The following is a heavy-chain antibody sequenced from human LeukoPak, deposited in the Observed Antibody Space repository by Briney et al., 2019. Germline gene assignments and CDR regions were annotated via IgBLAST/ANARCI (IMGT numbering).Heavy chain of an antibody. J-gene: IGHJ3*02. CDR2: IYYSGTT. D-gene: IGHD1-26*01. CDR3: ARGASGTLYDAFDI. CDR1: GGSISTYY. V-gene: IGHV4-59*01. Sequence: SETLSLTCTVSGGSISTYYWSWIRQPPGEGLGWIGSIYYSGTTHSNPSLKSRATISVNTSKNHLSLKVNSVTAADTAVYYCARGASGTLYDAFDIWGQGTMVTVSS.